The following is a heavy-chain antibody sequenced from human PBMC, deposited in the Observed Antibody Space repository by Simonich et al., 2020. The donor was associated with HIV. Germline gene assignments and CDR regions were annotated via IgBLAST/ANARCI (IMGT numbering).Heavy chain of an antibody. CDR2: ISSSKKNI. CDR3: ARDFRRYNWNYDAFDI. Sequence: VQLVESGGGVVQPGRSLTLSCAASVFTFSSYSMIWVRQAPGKVLECISYISSSKKNIYYADSVKVRFTISRDNAKNSLYLQMNSLRVEDTAVYYCARDFRRYNWNYDAFDIWGRGTMVTVSS. J-gene: IGHJ3*02. V-gene: IGHV3-48*01. D-gene: IGHD1-7*01. CDR1: VFTFSSYS.